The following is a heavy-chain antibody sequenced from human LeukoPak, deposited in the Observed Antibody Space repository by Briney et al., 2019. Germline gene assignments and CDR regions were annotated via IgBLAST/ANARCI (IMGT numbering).Heavy chain of an antibody. CDR3: ARGRGSLTY. J-gene: IGHJ4*02. D-gene: IGHD3-10*01. Sequence: SETLSLTCTVSGGSINLYYWSWIRQPPGKGLEWIGYFYDTRSPKYNPSLERRVTISVDMSRNQFSLSLTSVATADTAVYYCARGRGSLTYWGQGTLATVSS. CDR1: GGSINLYY. V-gene: IGHV4-59*01. CDR2: FYDTRSP.